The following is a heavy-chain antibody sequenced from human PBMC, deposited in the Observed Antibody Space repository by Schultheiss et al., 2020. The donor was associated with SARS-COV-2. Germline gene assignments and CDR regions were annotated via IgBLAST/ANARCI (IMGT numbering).Heavy chain of an antibody. V-gene: IGHV3-66*01. CDR1: GFTVSSNY. CDR2: IYSGGST. CDR3: ARDEGAAAGRYYYMDV. J-gene: IGHJ6*03. Sequence: GGSLRLSCAASGFTVSSNYMSWVRQAPGKGLEWVSVIYSGGSTYYADSVKGRFTISRDNAKNSLYLQMNSLRAEDTAVYYCARDEGAAAGRYYYMDVWGQGTTVTVSS. D-gene: IGHD6-13*01.